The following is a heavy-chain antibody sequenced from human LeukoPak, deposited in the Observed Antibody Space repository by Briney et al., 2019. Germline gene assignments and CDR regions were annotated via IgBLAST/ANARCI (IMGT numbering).Heavy chain of an antibody. CDR1: GGTFSSYA. V-gene: IGHV1-69*04. CDR2: IIPILGIA. Sequence: ASVKVSCKASGGTFSSYAISWVRQAPGQGLEWMGRIIPILGIANYAQKFQGRVTITADKSTSTAYMELSSLRSEDTAVYYCARDLGSYYDSSGYYYAGAYRGQGTLVTVSS. CDR3: ARDLGSYYDSSGYYYAGAY. D-gene: IGHD3-22*01. J-gene: IGHJ4*02.